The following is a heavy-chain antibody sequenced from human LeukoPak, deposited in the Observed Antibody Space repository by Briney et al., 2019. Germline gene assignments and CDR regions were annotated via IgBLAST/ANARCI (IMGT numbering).Heavy chain of an antibody. CDR2: IYTSGST. D-gene: IGHD4-23*01. CDR1: GGSISSGSYY. CDR3: ARAGSYRGNADNWFDP. Sequence: SETLSLTCTVSGGSISSGSYYWSWIRQPAGKGLEWIGRIYTSGSTNYNPSLKSRVTISVDTSKNQFSLKLSSVTAADTAVYYCARAGSYRGNADNWFDPWGQGTLVTVSS. J-gene: IGHJ5*02. V-gene: IGHV4-61*02.